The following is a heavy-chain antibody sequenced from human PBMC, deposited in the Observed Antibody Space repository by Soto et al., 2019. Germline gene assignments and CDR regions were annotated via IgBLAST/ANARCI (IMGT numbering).Heavy chain of an antibody. D-gene: IGHD2-2*01. CDR2: ISAYNGNT. J-gene: IGHJ5*02. CDR3: ARSQLLSVIPNWFDP. V-gene: IGHV1-18*01. Sequence: QVQLVQSGAEVKKPGASVKVSCKASGYTFTSFGISWVRQAPGQGLEWMGWISAYNGNTNYAQKLQGRVTMTTDTATSTAYMELRRLRSDDTAVYYCARSQLLSVIPNWFDPWCQGTLVTVSS. CDR1: GYTFTSFG.